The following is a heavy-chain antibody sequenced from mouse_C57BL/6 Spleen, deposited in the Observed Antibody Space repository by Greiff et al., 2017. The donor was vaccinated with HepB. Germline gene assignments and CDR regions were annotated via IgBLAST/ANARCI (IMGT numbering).Heavy chain of an antibody. CDR1: GYAFSSYW. CDR2: IYPGDGDT. Sequence: VQGVESGAELVKPGASVKISCKASGYAFSSYWMNWVKQRPGKGLEWIGQIYPGDGDTNYNGKFKGKATLTADKSSSTAYMQLSSLTSEDSAVYFCARKGWLLQYFDVWGTGTTVTVSS. J-gene: IGHJ1*03. CDR3: ARKGWLLQYFDV. D-gene: IGHD2-3*01. V-gene: IGHV1-80*01.